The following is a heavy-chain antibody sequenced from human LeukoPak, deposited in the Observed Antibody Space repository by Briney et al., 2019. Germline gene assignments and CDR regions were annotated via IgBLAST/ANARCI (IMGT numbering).Heavy chain of an antibody. V-gene: IGHV3-33*01. J-gene: IGHJ4*02. D-gene: IGHD2-2*01. CDR3: ARDDCSTTPCYAY. Sequence: PGGSLGLSCTTSGFTSTNYGINWVRQAPGKGLEWVAASWYDGSKTSYTDSVKGRFTVSRDISKNTVYLQMNGLKAEDTAVYYCARDDCSTTPCYAYWGQGTLVTVSS. CDR2: SWYDGSKT. CDR1: GFTSTNYG.